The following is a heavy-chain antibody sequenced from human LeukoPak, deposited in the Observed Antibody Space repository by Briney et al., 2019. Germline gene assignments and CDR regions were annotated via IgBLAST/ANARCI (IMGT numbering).Heavy chain of an antibody. D-gene: IGHD3-22*01. V-gene: IGHV1-46*01. CDR1: GYSFTTYH. Sequence: ASVKVSCKASGYSFTTYHMHWVRQAPGQGLEGMGIINPSGGSTNYAQNFQGRVTMTRDMSTSTAYMELSSLRSEDTAVYYCARVTMIYHAFDIWGQGTTVTVSS. J-gene: IGHJ3*02. CDR2: INPSGGST. CDR3: ARVTMIYHAFDI.